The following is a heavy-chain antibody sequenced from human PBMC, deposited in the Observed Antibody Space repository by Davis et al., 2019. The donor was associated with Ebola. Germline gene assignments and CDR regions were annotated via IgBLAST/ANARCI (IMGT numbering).Heavy chain of an antibody. CDR2: IKEDGSQK. D-gene: IGHD3-10*01. CDR3: ARTGRVFDY. J-gene: IGHJ4*02. Sequence: GESLKISCAASGFTFSNAWMTWVRQAPGKGLEWVANIKEDGSQKNYVDSVKGRFIISRDNAKNSLYLQMNSLTAEDTAVYYCARTGRVFDYWGQGTLVTVSS. V-gene: IGHV3-7*03. CDR1: GFTFSNAW.